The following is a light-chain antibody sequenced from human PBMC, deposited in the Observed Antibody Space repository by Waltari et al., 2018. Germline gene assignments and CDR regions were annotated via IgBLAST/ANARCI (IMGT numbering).Light chain of an antibody. Sequence: QSVLSQPPSVIGTPGQGVTISCSGSSSNIGINTLHWYQQLPGTAPKRLIYNNNQRPSGVPDRFSGSKSGTSASLAISGLRSEDEADYYCAAWDDSLNGWVFGGGTKLTVL. CDR3: AAWDDSLNGWV. CDR1: SSNIGINT. J-gene: IGLJ3*02. CDR2: NNN. V-gene: IGLV1-44*01.